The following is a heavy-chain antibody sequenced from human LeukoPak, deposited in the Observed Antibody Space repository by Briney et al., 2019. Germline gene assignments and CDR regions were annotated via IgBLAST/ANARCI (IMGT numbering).Heavy chain of an antibody. D-gene: IGHD6-13*01. Sequence: GGSLRLSCAASGFTFSSYAMSWVRQAPGKGLEWVSAISGSGGSTYYADSVKGRFTISRDNSKNTLYLQMNSLRAEDTAVYYCAKGDSSWTNYYYMDVWGKGTTVTVSS. CDR3: AKGDSSWTNYYYMDV. CDR1: GFTFSSYA. CDR2: ISGSGGST. J-gene: IGHJ6*03. V-gene: IGHV3-23*01.